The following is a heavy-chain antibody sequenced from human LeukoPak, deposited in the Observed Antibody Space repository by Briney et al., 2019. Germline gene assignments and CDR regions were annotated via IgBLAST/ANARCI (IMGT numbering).Heavy chain of an antibody. CDR1: RFHLSYYA. J-gene: IGHJ4*02. CDR3: AKVNPPSSGGDCYSEY. D-gene: IGHD2-21*01. Sequence: SLSCSSTRFHLSYYAMGGVRPAPGKGLEGEAFIRYGGSNQYYANYVKGRFTISRDNSKNTPYMQMNSLRAEDTAVYYCAKVNPPSSGGDCYSEYRGPGTMVTV. CDR2: IRYGGSNQ. V-gene: IGHV3-30*02.